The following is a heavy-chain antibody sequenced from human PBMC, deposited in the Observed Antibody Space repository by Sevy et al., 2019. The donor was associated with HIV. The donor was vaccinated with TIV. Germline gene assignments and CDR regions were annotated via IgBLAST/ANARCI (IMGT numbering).Heavy chain of an antibody. CDR2: ISGSGGNT. V-gene: IGHV3-23*01. J-gene: IGHJ4*02. CDR1: GFTFSSYA. CDR3: AKEPPASTPYFDY. Sequence: LQGGSLRLSCAASGFTFSSYAMSWVRQAPGKGLEWVSAISGSGGNTYYADSVKGRFTISRDDSKNTLYLQMNSLRAEDTALYYCAKEPPASTPYFDYWGQGTLVTVSS.